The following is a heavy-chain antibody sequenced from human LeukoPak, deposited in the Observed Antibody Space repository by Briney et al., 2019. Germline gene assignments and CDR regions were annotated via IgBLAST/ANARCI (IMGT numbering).Heavy chain of an antibody. CDR2: IYTSGST. V-gene: IGHV4-4*07. CDR1: GGPISSYY. Sequence: PSETLSLTCTVSGGPISSYYWSWLRQPAGKGLEWIGRIYTSGSTNYNPSLKSRVTISVDTSKNQFSLKLSSVTAADTAVYYCARNLIIYDYVWGSYRSYAFDIWGQGTMVTVPS. CDR3: ARNLIIYDYVWGSYRSYAFDI. D-gene: IGHD3-16*02. J-gene: IGHJ3*02.